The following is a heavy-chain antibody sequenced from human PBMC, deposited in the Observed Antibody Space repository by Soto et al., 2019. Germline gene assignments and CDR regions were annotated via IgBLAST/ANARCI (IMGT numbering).Heavy chain of an antibody. J-gene: IGHJ4*02. V-gene: IGHV3-23*01. CDR3: VTTGTMYY. CDR2: ISASGEST. Sequence: EVQLLESGVGLIQPGGSPLLSCVGSGFTFITYAMSWVRLRQAPGKGLEWVSAISASGESTYYAASGKGRFTISPDNSKHILYLQMNSLRAEDTALYYCVTTGTMYYWCQGTLVTVSS. D-gene: IGHD1-7*01. CDR1: GFTFITYA.